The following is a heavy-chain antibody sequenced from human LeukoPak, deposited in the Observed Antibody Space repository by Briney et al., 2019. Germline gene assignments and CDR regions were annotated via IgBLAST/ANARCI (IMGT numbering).Heavy chain of an antibody. V-gene: IGHV1-69*01. D-gene: IGHD3-9*01. CDR1: GGTFSDYV. CDR2: ISPLLGAS. J-gene: IGHJ4*02. Sequence: SVNVSCKASGGTFSDYVISWVRQAPGQGLNWMGGISPLLGASKHTQNFHDRVTITADESTTTAYMELSDLRSADTAVYYCVTYDVFTGFEYWGQGTLVTVPS. CDR3: VTYDVFTGFEY.